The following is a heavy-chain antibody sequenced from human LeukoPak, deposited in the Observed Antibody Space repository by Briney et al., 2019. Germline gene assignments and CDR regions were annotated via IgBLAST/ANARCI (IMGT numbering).Heavy chain of an antibody. CDR1: GYTFTRYY. CDR3: ARDRQEYQLLSDYYGMDV. D-gene: IGHD2-2*01. V-gene: IGHV1-46*01. CDR2: INPSGGST. J-gene: IGHJ6*04. Sequence: ASVKVSCKASGYTFTRYYMHWERQAPGQGLEWMGIINPSGGSTSYAQKFQGRVTMTRDTSTSTVYMELSSLRSEDTAVYYCARDRQEYQLLSDYYGMDVWGKGTTVTVSS.